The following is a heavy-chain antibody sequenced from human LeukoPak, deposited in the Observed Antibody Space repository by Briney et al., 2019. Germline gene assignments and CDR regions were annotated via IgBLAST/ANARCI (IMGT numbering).Heavy chain of an antibody. D-gene: IGHD3-22*01. Sequence: SETLSLTCTVSGGSISSYYWSWIRRPAGKGLEWIGRIYTSGSTNYNPSLKSRVTMSVDTSKNQFSLKLSSVTAADTAVYYCARDGGGYYDSSGPIDAFDIWGQGTMVTVSS. V-gene: IGHV4-4*07. CDR2: IYTSGST. CDR1: GGSISSYY. CDR3: ARDGGGYYDSSGPIDAFDI. J-gene: IGHJ3*02.